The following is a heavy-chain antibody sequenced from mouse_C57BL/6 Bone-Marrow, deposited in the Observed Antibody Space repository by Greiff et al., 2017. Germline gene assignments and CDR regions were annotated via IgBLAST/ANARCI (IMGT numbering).Heavy chain of an antibody. J-gene: IGHJ3*01. CDR2: IDPSDSYT. CDR3: ARDGGYWPFAY. V-gene: IGHV1-50*01. CDR1: GYTFTSYW. D-gene: IGHD2-3*01. Sequence: QVQLQQSGAELVKPGASVKLSCKASGYTFTSYWMQWVKQRPGQGLEWIGEIDPSDSYTNYNQKFKGKATLTVDTSSSTAYMQLSSLTSEDSAVYYCARDGGYWPFAYWGKGTLVTVSA.